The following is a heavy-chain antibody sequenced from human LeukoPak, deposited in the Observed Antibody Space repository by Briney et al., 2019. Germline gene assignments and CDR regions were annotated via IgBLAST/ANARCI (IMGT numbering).Heavy chain of an antibody. J-gene: IGHJ5*02. CDR1: GFTFSSYS. CDR2: ISSSSSYM. CDR3: ARDRGFWSGYPKPAWFDP. V-gene: IGHV3-21*01. Sequence: GGSLRLSCAASGFTFSSYSMNWVRQAPGKGLEWVSSISSSSSYMYYADSVKGRFTISRDNAKNSLYLQMNSLRAEDTAVYYCARDRGFWSGYPKPAWFDPWGQGTLVTVSS. D-gene: IGHD3-3*01.